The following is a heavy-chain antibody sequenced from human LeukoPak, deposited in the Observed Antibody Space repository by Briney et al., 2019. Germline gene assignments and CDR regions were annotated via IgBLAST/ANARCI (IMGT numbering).Heavy chain of an antibody. CDR3: AKDRGRESFYY. CDR1: GFTFSSYS. Sequence: GGSLRLSCAASGFTFSSYSMNWVRQAPGKGLEWVSSISSSSSYIYYADSVKGRFTISRDNAKNSLYLQMNSLRAEDTAVYYCAKDRGRESFYYWGQGTLVTVSS. CDR2: ISSSSSYI. J-gene: IGHJ4*02. D-gene: IGHD3-10*01. V-gene: IGHV3-21*04.